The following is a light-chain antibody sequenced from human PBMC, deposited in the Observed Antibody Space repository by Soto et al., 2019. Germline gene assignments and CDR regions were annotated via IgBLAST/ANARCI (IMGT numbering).Light chain of an antibody. Sequence: QSVLTQPPSASASLGASVTLTCTLSSGYSNYKVDWYQQRPGKGPRFVMRVGTGGIVGSKGDGIPDRFSVLGSGLNRYLTIKNIQEEDESDYHCGADHGTGSKFVWVFGGATKLTVL. V-gene: IGLV9-49*01. CDR3: GADHGTGSKFVWV. J-gene: IGLJ3*02. CDR2: VGTGGIVG. CDR1: SGYSNYK.